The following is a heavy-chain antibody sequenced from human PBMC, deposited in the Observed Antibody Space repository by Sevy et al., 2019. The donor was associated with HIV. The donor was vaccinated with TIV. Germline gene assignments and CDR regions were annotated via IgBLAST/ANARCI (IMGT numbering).Heavy chain of an antibody. V-gene: IGHV3-53*01. J-gene: IGHJ4*02. CDR3: ARAVHVYDSSGYCPPFDY. D-gene: IGHD3-22*01. CDR2: IYRGGST. Sequence: GGSLRLSCAASGFTVSSNYMSWVRQAPGKGLEWVAVIYRGGSTYYGDTVKGRLTISKDKSTNTLYLQMNSLRAEETAVYYCARAVHVYDSSGYCPPFDYWGQGTLVTVSS. CDR1: GFTVSSNY.